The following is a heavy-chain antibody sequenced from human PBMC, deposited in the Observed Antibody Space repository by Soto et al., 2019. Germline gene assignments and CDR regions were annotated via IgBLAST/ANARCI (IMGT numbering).Heavy chain of an antibody. V-gene: IGHV3-23*01. CDR1: GFTLSSYA. CDR2: VSGSGSNP. D-gene: IGHD4-17*01. Sequence: EVQLLESGGGLVQPGGSLRLSCAASGFTLSSYAMSWLRQAPGTGMAVVSAVSGSGSNPYYADSVKGPFTISRDNSKNTLYLQGSQPRPADTAVYYCTKEPSRRGACFAYWGQGTLLTVSS. CDR3: TKEPSRRGACFAY. J-gene: IGHJ4*02.